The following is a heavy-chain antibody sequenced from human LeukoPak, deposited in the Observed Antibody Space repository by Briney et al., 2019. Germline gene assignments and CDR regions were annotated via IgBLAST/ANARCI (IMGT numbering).Heavy chain of an antibody. J-gene: IGHJ4*02. Sequence: SDPLSLTCTVSGGPLCCGKYLGPAIRQPAGKGLEWIGRIYTTGNTLYNPSLKSRVTISVDTSNNQFSLKLSSVTAADTAVYYCARVAGDYIDYWGQGTLVTVSS. CDR1: GGPLCCGKY. D-gene: IGHD4-17*01. CDR3: ARVAGDYIDY. V-gene: IGHV4-61*02. CDR2: IYTTGNT.